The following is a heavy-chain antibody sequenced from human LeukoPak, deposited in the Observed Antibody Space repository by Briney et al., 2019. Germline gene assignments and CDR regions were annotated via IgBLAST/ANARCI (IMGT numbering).Heavy chain of an antibody. CDR1: GYTFTSYG. Sequence: ASVTVSCKASGYTFTSYGISWVRQAPGQGLEWMGWISAYNGNTNYAQKLQGRVTMTTDTSTSTAYMELRSLRSDDTAVYYCARDRYCSSTSCYDAFDIWGQGTMVTVSS. J-gene: IGHJ3*02. CDR2: ISAYNGNT. V-gene: IGHV1-18*01. D-gene: IGHD2-2*01. CDR3: ARDRYCSSTSCYDAFDI.